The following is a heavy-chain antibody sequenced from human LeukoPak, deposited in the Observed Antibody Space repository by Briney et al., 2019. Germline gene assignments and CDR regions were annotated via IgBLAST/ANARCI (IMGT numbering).Heavy chain of an antibody. CDR2: IYYSGAT. J-gene: IGHJ4*02. D-gene: IGHD3-9*01. Sequence: PSETLSLTCSVSGGSINSNSHHWDWIRQAPGKGLEWIGNIYYSGATSYNPSLKSRVTISVDTSKNQFSLRLSSVTAAGTAVYYCARRGDILTDYAFDYWGQGTLVTVSS. CDR1: GGSINSNSHH. V-gene: IGHV4-39*01. CDR3: ARRGDILTDYAFDY.